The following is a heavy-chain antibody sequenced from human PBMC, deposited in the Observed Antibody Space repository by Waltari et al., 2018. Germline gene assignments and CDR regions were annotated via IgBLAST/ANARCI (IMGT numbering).Heavy chain of an antibody. J-gene: IGHJ1*01. V-gene: IGHV3-23*01. CDR1: GFAFDNFY. CDR2: ISDSGATT. CDR3: ATYGQSPRNDQ. Sequence: EVQLLESGGGLEQPGGSLRLSCAASGFAFDNFYMTWVRQAPGRGLEWVSAISDSGATTYYADSGKGRFTISRDNYKKMLYLQMSSLRVDDTAVYYCATYGQSPRNDQWGQGTQLTVSS. D-gene: IGHD2-2*01.